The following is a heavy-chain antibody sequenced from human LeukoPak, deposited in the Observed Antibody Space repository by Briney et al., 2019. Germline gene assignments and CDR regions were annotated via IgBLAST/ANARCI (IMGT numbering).Heavy chain of an antibody. J-gene: IGHJ6*03. Sequence: PSETLSLTCAVYGGSFSGYYWSWIRQPPGKGLEWIGEINHSGSTNYNPSLKSRVTISVDTSKNQFSLKLSSVTAADTAVYYCARGWAFGSSWYVNYYYDMDVWGKGTTVTVSS. V-gene: IGHV4-34*01. CDR2: INHSGST. D-gene: IGHD6-13*01. CDR3: ARGWAFGSSWYVNYYYDMDV. CDR1: GGSFSGYY.